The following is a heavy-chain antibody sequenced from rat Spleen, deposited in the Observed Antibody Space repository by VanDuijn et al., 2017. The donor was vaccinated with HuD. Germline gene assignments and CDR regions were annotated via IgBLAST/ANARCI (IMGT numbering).Heavy chain of an antibody. CDR3: TRAIYTTDY. V-gene: IGHV5-22*01. D-gene: IGHD1-6*01. Sequence: EVQLVESGGGLVQPGRSMKLSCAASGFTFSDYYMAWVRQAPNKGLEWVAIISYEGSSTYYGDSVKGRFTISRDNAKSTLYLQMNSLRSEDTATYYCTRAIYTTDYWGQGVMVTVSS. CDR2: ISYEGSST. CDR1: GFTFSDYY. J-gene: IGHJ2*01.